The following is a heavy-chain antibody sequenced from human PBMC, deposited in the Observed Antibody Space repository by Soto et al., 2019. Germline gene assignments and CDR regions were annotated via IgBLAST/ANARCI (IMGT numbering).Heavy chain of an antibody. CDR3: ARSLNYYYGMDV. CDR2: MNTYRGST. CDR1: VYTLTSYD. V-gene: IGHV1-8*02. D-gene: IGHD3-16*01. Sequence: ATVKVSYKYSVYTLTSYDINCGRRAAGLGLEWMGWMNTYRGSTGYALKFQGRVTLTRNSSINTAYMELIILRSEYMAVYYCARSLNYYYGMDVWGQG. J-gene: IGHJ6*02.